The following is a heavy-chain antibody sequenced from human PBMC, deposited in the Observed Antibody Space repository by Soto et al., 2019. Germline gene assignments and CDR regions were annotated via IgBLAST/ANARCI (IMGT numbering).Heavy chain of an antibody. CDR1: GFTFDNYA. CDR3: AKGGGQQLATMIY. D-gene: IGHD6-13*01. J-gene: IGHJ4*02. CDR2: ISWNSGKI. Sequence: EMQLVESGGGLVQPGGSLRLSCVASGFTFDNYAMHWVRQAPGKGLEWVSGISWNSGKIDYADSVKGRLTISRDNAKNSLYLQMNSLRAEDTALYYCAKGGGQQLATMIYWGQGTLVTVSS. V-gene: IGHV3-9*01.